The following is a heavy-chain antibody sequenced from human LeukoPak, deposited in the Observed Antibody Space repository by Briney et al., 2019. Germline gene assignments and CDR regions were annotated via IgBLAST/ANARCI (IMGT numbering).Heavy chain of an antibody. CDR1: GYTFINYD. V-gene: IGHV1-8*02. D-gene: IGHD3-10*01. Sequence: ASVKVSCQASGYTFINYDINWVRQATGQGLAWIGWTNPKSGNTGYAQKFQGRVTMTRVNANNTAYMDLTRLTFDDTAVHYCAMGRGIGEFSIWGQGTLVSVSS. CDR2: TNPKSGNT. CDR3: AMGRGIGEFSI. J-gene: IGHJ4*02.